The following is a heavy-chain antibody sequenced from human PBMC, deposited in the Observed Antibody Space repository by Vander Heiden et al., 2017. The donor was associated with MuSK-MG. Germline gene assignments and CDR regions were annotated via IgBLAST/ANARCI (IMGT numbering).Heavy chain of an antibody. J-gene: IGHJ4*02. CDR2: IYYSGST. V-gene: IGHV4-39*01. Sequence: QLQLQESGPGLVKPSETLSLTCTVSGGSISSSSYYWGPIRQPPGKGLEWIGSIYYSGSTYYNPSLKSRVTISVDTSKNQFSLKLSSVTAADTAVYYCARNAVIISSGWYYFDYWGQGTLVTVSS. D-gene: IGHD6-19*01. CDR1: GGSISSSSYY. CDR3: ARNAVIISSGWYYFDY.